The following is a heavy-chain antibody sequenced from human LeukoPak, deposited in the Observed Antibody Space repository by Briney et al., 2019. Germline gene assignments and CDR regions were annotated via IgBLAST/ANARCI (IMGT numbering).Heavy chain of an antibody. CDR2: INSNGGTT. J-gene: IGHJ4*02. D-gene: IGHD6-19*01. V-gene: IGHV3-64D*09. Sequence: GGSLRLSCSASGFTFSSYAMHWVRQAPVKGLEYVSAINSNGGTTYYADSVKGRFTISRDNSKNTLYLRMTSLRAEDTAVYYCVKGRDSSGWFGFDYWGQGTLVTVSS. CDR1: GFTFSSYA. CDR3: VKGRDSSGWFGFDY.